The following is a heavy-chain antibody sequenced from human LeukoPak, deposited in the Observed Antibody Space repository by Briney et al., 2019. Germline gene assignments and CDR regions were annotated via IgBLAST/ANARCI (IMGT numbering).Heavy chain of an antibody. V-gene: IGHV4-31*02. Sequence: LRLSCAASGFTFSDYYMSWIRQHPGKGLEWIGYIYNSGSTNYNPSLESRVTLSVDASENRFSLRLSSVTAADTAVYYCARGGRKYCAGDCYTVDYWGQGTLVTVSS. CDR1: GFTFSDYY. D-gene: IGHD2-21*02. J-gene: IGHJ4*02. CDR3: ARGGRKYCAGDCYTVDY. CDR2: IYNSGST.